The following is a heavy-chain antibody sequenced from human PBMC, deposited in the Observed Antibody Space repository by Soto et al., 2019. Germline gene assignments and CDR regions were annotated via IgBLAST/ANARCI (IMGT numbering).Heavy chain of an antibody. Sequence: GGSLRLSCAASGFTFDDYAMHWVRQAPGKGLEWVSGISWNSGCIGYADSVKGRFTISRDNAKNSLYLQMNSLRAEDTALYYCAKALPYDSSGYFDYWGQGTLVTVSS. D-gene: IGHD3-22*01. V-gene: IGHV3-9*01. J-gene: IGHJ4*02. CDR3: AKALPYDSSGYFDY. CDR2: ISWNSGCI. CDR1: GFTFDDYA.